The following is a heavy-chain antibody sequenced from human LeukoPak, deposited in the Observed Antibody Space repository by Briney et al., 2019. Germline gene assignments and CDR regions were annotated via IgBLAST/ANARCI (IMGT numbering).Heavy chain of an antibody. Sequence: PGGSLRLSCAASGFTFSSYATHWVRQAPGKGLEYVSAISSNGGSTYYANSVKGRFTISRDNSKNTLYLQMGSLRAEDMAVYYCARFSYDYVWGSYRSPPDYWGQGTLVTVSS. CDR1: GFTFSSYA. CDR2: ISSNGGST. J-gene: IGHJ4*02. V-gene: IGHV3-64*01. CDR3: ARFSYDYVWGSYRSPPDY. D-gene: IGHD3-16*02.